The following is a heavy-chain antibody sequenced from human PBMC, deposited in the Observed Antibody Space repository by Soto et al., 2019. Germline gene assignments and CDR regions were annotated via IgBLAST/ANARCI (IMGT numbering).Heavy chain of an antibody. CDR3: AREGYMVHTQWLPFDY. CDR2: IIPIFGTA. D-gene: IGHD6-19*01. V-gene: IGHV1-69*13. Sequence: SVKVSCKASGGTFSSYAISWVRQAPGQGLEWMGGIIPIFGTANYAQKFQGRVTITADEPTSTAYMELSSLRSEDTAVYYCAREGYMVHTQWLPFDYWGQGTLVTVSS. J-gene: IGHJ4*02. CDR1: GGTFSSYA.